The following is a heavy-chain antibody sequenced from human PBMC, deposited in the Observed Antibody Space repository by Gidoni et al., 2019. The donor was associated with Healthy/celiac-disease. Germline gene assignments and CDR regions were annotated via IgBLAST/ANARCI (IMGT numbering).Heavy chain of an antibody. CDR2: IYHSGSP. CDR1: GYSISSGYY. J-gene: IGHJ4*02. CDR3: ARSSVVTPDY. D-gene: IGHD2-21*02. Sequence: QVQLQESGPGLVKPSETLSLTCAVSGYSISSGYYWGWIRQPPGKGLEWIGSIYHSGSPYYNPSLKSRVTISVDTSKNQFSLKLSSVTAADTAVYYCARSSVVTPDYWGQGTLVTVSS. V-gene: IGHV4-38-2*01.